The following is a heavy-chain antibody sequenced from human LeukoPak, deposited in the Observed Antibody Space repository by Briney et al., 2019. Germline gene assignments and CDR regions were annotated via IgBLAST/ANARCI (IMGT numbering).Heavy chain of an antibody. Sequence: GGSLRLSCAASGFTFSSYAMSWVRQAPGKGLEWVSAISSSGGSTYYADSVKGRFTISRDNSKNTLYLQMNSLRAEGTAVYYCAKDGEMATTNNEYFQHWGQGTLVTVSS. J-gene: IGHJ1*01. V-gene: IGHV3-23*01. CDR3: AKDGEMATTNNEYFQH. CDR2: ISSSGGST. D-gene: IGHD5-24*01. CDR1: GFTFSSYA.